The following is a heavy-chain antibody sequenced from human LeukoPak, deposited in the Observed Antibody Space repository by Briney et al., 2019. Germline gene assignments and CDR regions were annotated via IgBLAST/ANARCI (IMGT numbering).Heavy chain of an antibody. J-gene: IGHJ4*02. CDR1: GASISSSSYY. CDR3: ARLGIAVAHPNFDY. D-gene: IGHD6-19*01. CDR2: IYYTGTT. Sequence: SETLSLTCTVSGASISSSSYYWGWLRQPPGKGLEWIGSIYYTGTTFYNPSLKSRVTISIDTSKNQFSLKLNSMTAADTAVYYCARLGIAVAHPNFDYWGQGTLVTVSS. V-gene: IGHV4-39*01.